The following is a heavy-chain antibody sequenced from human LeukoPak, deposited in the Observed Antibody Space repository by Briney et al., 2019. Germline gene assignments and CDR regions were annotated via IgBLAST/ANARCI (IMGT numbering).Heavy chain of an antibody. CDR1: SGSISTSNYY. D-gene: IGHD5-24*01. CDR2: IFYSGST. J-gene: IGHJ4*02. CDR3: ARGSGRDGYNFPFDY. V-gene: IGHV4-39*07. Sequence: PSETLSLTCTVSSGSISTSNYYWGWVRQPPGKALEWIGNIFYSGSTYYSPSLKSRVTISLDTSRNQFSLKLNSVTAADTAVYYCARGSGRDGYNFPFDYWGQGTLVTVSS.